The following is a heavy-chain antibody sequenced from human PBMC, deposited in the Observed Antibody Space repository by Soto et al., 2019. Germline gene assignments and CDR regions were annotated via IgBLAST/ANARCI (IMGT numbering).Heavy chain of an antibody. V-gene: IGHV3-30*18. Sequence: QVQLVESGGGVVQPGRSLRLSCAASGFTFISYGMHGVRQAPGKGLEWVAVISYDGSNKYYADSVKGRFTISRDNSKNTLYLQMNSLRAEDTAVYYCAKDTFLLAYPDYWGQGTLVTVSS. D-gene: IGHD3-16*01. CDR3: AKDTFLLAYPDY. CDR1: GFTFISYG. CDR2: ISYDGSNK. J-gene: IGHJ4*02.